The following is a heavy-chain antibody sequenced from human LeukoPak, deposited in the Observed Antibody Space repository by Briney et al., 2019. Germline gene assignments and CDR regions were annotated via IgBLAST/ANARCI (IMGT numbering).Heavy chain of an antibody. Sequence: GGSLRLSCSASGFTFSSHATHWVRQAPGKGLEYVSAISSNGGDTYYADSVKGRFTISRDNSKNTLYLQMSSLRAEDTAVYYCAKTTVVAVAGISYRGQGTLVTVSS. CDR3: AKTTVVAVAGISY. V-gene: IGHV3-64D*09. CDR2: ISSNGGDT. J-gene: IGHJ4*02. CDR1: GFTFSSHA. D-gene: IGHD6-19*01.